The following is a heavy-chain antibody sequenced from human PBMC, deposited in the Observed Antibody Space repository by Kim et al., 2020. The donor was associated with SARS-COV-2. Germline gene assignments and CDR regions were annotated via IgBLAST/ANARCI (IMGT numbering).Heavy chain of an antibody. Sequence: GGSLRLSCAASGFTFSSYSMHWVRQAPGKGLEWVSAITSDSSYIYYADSVKGRFTISRDNSKNTLYLQMNSLRAEDTAVYYCAKEGNAMLTRKYTYCMDFWGQGTTVTVSS. CDR2: ITSDSSYI. CDR1: GFTFSSYS. CDR3: AKEGNAMLTRKYTYCMDF. V-gene: IGHV3-21*01. J-gene: IGHJ6*02. D-gene: IGHD2-8*01.